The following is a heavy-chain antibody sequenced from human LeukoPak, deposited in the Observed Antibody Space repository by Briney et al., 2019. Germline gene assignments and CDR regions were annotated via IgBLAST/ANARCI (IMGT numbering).Heavy chain of an antibody. V-gene: IGHV3-7*03. CDR2: IKQDGSEK. J-gene: IGHJ4*02. D-gene: IGHD3-16*02. CDR3: ARDTPHYDYVWGSYRYYFDY. Sequence: GGSLRLSCVVSGFTFSSYWMSWVRQAPGKGLEWVANIKQDGSEKYYVDSVKGRFTISRDNAKNSLYLQMNSLRAEDTAVYYCARDTPHYDYVWGSYRYYFDYWGQGTLSPSPQ. CDR1: GFTFSSYW.